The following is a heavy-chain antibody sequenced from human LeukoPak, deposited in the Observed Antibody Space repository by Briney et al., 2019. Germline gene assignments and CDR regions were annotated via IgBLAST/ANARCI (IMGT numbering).Heavy chain of an antibody. D-gene: IGHD3-16*02. CDR2: ISGSGGST. CDR3: AKEGYRPTWFDP. V-gene: IGHV3-23*01. CDR1: GFTFSSYA. Sequence: PGGSLRLSCTASGFTFSSYAMSWVRQAPGEGLEWVSAISGSGGSTYYADSVKGRFTISRDNSKNTLYLQMNSLRAEDTAVYYCAKEGYRPTWFDPWGQGTLVTVSS. J-gene: IGHJ5*02.